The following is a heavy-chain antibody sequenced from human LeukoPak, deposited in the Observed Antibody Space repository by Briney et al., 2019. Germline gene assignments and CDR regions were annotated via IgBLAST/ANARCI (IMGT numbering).Heavy chain of an antibody. Sequence: SETLSLTCTVSGYSISSGYYWGWIRQPPGKGLEWIGCIYHSVSTYYNPSLKSRVTISVDTSKNQSSLKLSSVTAADTAVYYCARSYLGGATVFDYWGQGTLVTVSS. D-gene: IGHD1-26*01. J-gene: IGHJ4*02. CDR2: IYHSVST. CDR3: ARSYLGGATVFDY. V-gene: IGHV4-38-2*02. CDR1: GYSISSGYY.